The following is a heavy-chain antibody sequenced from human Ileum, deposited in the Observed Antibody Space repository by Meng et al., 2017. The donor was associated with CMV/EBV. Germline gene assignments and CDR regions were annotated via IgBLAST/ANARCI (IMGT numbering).Heavy chain of an antibody. J-gene: IGHJ5*02. Sequence: QLQLQESGPGLVKPSETLSLTCTVSGGSISSRSYDWGWIRQPPGKRLEWIGSIYYRGTTYYNPSLKSRVTMSIDTSTNQFSLNLRSVTAADTAVYYCVRDKDNNYLLDWFDPWGQGTLVTVSS. CDR2: IYYRGTT. CDR1: GGSISSRSYD. V-gene: IGHV4-39*07. CDR3: VRDKDNNYLLDWFDP. D-gene: IGHD4-11*01.